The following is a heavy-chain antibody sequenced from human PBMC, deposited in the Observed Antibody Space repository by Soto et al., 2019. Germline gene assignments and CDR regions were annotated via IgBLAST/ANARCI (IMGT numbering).Heavy chain of an antibody. D-gene: IGHD5-18*01. CDR2: ISYDGSNK. Sequence: QVQLVESGGGVVQPGRSLRLSCAASGFTFSSYGMHWVLQAPGKGLEWVAVISYDGSNKYYADSVKGLFTISRDNSKNTLYLQMNSLRAEDTAVYYCAKDLLLWPSYYYSGMDVWGQGTTVTVYS. V-gene: IGHV3-30*18. J-gene: IGHJ6*02. CDR1: GFTFSSYG. CDR3: AKDLLLWPSYYYSGMDV.